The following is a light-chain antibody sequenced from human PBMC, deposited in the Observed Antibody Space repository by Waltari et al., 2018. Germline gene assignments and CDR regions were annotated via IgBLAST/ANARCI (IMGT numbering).Light chain of an antibody. Sequence: LVVTQSPLSLPVTPGEPASLSCRSSQSILPSNGYNYLDWDLQKPGQSPQLLIYLGSNRASGVPDRFSGSGSGTDFTLKISRVEAEDVGVYYCMQALQTPTFGQGTKVEIK. V-gene: IGKV2-28*01. CDR2: LGS. CDR3: MQALQTPT. CDR1: QSILPSNGYNY. J-gene: IGKJ1*01.